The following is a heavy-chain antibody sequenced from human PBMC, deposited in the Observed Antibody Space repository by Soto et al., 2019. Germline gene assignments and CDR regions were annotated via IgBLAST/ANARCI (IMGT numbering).Heavy chain of an antibody. CDR1: GYTFTSYD. Sequence: SVKVSCKASGYTFTSYDINLVRQATGQGLEWMGWMNPNSGNTGYAQKFQGRVTMTRNTSISTAYMELSSLRSEDTAVYYCERVGAIWFGELSSFDYWGQGTLVTVSS. CDR3: ERVGAIWFGELSSFDY. D-gene: IGHD3-10*01. V-gene: IGHV1-8*01. J-gene: IGHJ4*02. CDR2: MNPNSGNT.